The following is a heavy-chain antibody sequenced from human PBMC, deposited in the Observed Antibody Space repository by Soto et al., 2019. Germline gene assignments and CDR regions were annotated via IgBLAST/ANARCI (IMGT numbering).Heavy chain of an antibody. D-gene: IGHD5-18*01. Sequence: GGSLRLSCAASGFTFSSYSMNWVRQAPGKGLEWVSYISSSSSTIYYADSVKGRFTISRDNAKNSLYLQMNSLRVEDTAVYYCAKGVSQYTPLALFDYWGRGTLVTVSS. CDR1: GFTFSSYS. CDR2: ISSSSSTI. J-gene: IGHJ4*02. CDR3: AKGVSQYTPLALFDY. V-gene: IGHV3-48*01.